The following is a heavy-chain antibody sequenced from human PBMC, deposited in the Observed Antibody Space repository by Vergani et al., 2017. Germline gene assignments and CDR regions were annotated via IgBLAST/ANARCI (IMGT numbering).Heavy chain of an antibody. Sequence: QVQLQESGPGLVKPSETLSLTCTVSGGSISSYYWSWIRQPPGKGLELIGYNYYSGSTNYNPALKSRVTISVDTSKNQCPLKRSSVTAADTAVYYCPRLPYEDYYDSSGYYPTYYMDVWGKGTTVTVSS. V-gene: IGHV4-59*01. D-gene: IGHD3-22*01. CDR2: NYYSGST. J-gene: IGHJ6*03. CDR3: PRLPYEDYYDSSGYYPTYYMDV. CDR1: GGSISSYY.